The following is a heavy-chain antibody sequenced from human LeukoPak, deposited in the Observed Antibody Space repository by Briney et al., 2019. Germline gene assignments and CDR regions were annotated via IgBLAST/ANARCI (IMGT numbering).Heavy chain of an antibody. CDR3: ARGYFVVVPAAIRYYYYYMDV. D-gene: IGHD2-2*01. CDR2: INHSEST. Sequence: SETLSLTCAVSGGTFSGYYWSWIRQPPGKGLEWIGEINHSESTNYNPSLKSRVTISVDTSKNQFSLKLSSVTAADSTVYYCARGYFVVVPAAIRYYYYYMDVWGKGTTVTVSS. CDR1: GGTFSGYY. J-gene: IGHJ6*03. V-gene: IGHV4-34*01.